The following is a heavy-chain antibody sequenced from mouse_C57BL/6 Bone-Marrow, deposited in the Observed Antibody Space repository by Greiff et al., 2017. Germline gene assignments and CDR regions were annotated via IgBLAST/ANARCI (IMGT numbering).Heavy chain of an antibody. V-gene: IGHV5-17*01. CDR3: ERRCCAY. CDR2: ISSGSSTL. J-gene: IGHJ3*01. CDR1: GFTFSDYG. Sequence: EVHLVESGGGLVKPGGSLKLSCAASGFTFSDYGMNWVRQAPEKGLAGVAYISSGSSTLYYADTVKGRFTISRDNAKNTLFLQMSSLRSGATAMYHCERRCCAYWGQGTLVTVSA.